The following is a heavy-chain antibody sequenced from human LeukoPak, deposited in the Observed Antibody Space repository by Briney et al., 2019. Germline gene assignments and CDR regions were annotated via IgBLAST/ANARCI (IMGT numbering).Heavy chain of an antibody. D-gene: IGHD3-22*01. CDR2: INPNSGGT. CDR1: GYTFTGYY. J-gene: IGHJ4*02. Sequence: GATVKVSCKSSGYTFTGYYMHWVRQAPGQGLEWMGWINPNSGGTNYAQKFQGRVTMTRDTSISTAYMELSRLRSHDTAVYYCARVRIYYDSSGYYGYWGQGTLVTVSS. CDR3: ARVRIYYDSSGYYGY. V-gene: IGHV1-2*02.